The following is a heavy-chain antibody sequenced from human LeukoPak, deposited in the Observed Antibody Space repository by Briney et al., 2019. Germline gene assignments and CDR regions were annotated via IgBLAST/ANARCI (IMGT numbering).Heavy chain of an antibody. J-gene: IGHJ4*02. V-gene: IGHV3-66*01. CDR2: IYTGGST. D-gene: IGHD1-26*01. CDR1: GFTVSSNY. Sequence: PGGSLRLSCAASGFTVSSNYMSWVRQAPGKGLEWVSAIYTGGSTYYAGSVKGRFTISRDNSKNTLYLQMNSLRAEDTAVYYCAREVGASEFDYWGQGTLVTVSS. CDR3: AREVGASEFDY.